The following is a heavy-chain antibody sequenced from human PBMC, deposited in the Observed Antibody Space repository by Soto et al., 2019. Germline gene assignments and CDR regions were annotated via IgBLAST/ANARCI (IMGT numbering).Heavy chain of an antibody. CDR3: AGQTPAFPIWDN. Sequence: SETLSLTCTVSDGSISSSSYYWGWIRQPPGKGLGWIWSIYYSGSTYYNPSLKSRVTISVYTSKNQFSLKQSSVTAANTAVYYWAGQTPAFPIWDNWGQGTWVTVSS. V-gene: IGHV4-39*01. J-gene: IGHJ4*02. CDR1: DGSISSSSYY. D-gene: IGHD3-3*02. CDR2: IYYSGST.